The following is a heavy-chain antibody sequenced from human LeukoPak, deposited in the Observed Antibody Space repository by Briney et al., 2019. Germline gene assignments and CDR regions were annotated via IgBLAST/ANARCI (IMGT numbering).Heavy chain of an antibody. V-gene: IGHV3-66*01. CDR3: ARGPSSSGYGNFDY. CDR2: IYSGGTT. D-gene: IGHD5-12*01. Sequence: GGSVRLSCAASGFTVSTNYMSWVRQAPGKGLEWVSVIYSGGTTYYADSVKGRFTISRDNSKNTLYLQMKSLRAEDTAVYYCARGPSSSGYGNFDYWGQGTLVTVSS. J-gene: IGHJ4*02. CDR1: GFTVSTNY.